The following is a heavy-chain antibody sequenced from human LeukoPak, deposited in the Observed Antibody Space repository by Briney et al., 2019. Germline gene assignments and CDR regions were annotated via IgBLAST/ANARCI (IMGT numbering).Heavy chain of an antibody. Sequence: GSLRLSCAASGFTVSRNYMSWVRQAPGKGLVWVSIIYSGGSTYYADSAKGRFTISRDDSKNTLYLQMNSLRAEDTALYYCAKTSGSSGYLPFDYWGQGTLVTVSS. CDR3: AKTSGSSGYLPFDY. CDR2: IYSGGST. D-gene: IGHD3-22*01. V-gene: IGHV3-53*01. CDR1: GFTVSRNY. J-gene: IGHJ4*02.